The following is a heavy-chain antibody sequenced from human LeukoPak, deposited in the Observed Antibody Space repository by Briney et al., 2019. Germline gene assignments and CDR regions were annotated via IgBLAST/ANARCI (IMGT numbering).Heavy chain of an antibody. J-gene: IGHJ4*02. D-gene: IGHD3-3*01. V-gene: IGHV1-69*13. CDR1: GGTFSVYA. CDR2: IIPIFGTA. CDR3: ARDINGFWSGDFDY. Sequence: ASVNVSCKASGGTFSVYAISWVRQAPGQGLEWMGGIIPIFGTANYAQKFQGRVTITADESASTAYMELSSLRSEDTAVYYCARDINGFWSGDFDYWGQGTLVAVSS.